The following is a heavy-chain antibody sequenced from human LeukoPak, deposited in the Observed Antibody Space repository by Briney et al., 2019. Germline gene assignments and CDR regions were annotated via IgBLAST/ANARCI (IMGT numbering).Heavy chain of an antibody. CDR1: GYSISSDYY. CDR3: ARVSGRFTWYFDL. CDR2: LYHSGST. Sequence: PLETLSLTCTVSGYSISSDYYWGWIRQPPGKGLEWIGSLYHSGSTYYNPSLKSRVTISLDTSKNQFSLKLSSVTAADTAVYYCARVSGRFTWYFDLWGRGTLVTVSS. V-gene: IGHV4-38-2*02. J-gene: IGHJ2*01.